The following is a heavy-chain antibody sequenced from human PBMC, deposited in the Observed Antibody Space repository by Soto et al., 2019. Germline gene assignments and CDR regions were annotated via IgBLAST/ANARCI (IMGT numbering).Heavy chain of an antibody. V-gene: IGHV4-59*01. CDR1: GGSISSYY. Sequence: QVQLQESGPGLVKPSETLSLTCTVSGGSISSYYWSWIRQPPGKGLEWIGYIYYSGCTNYNPSLKSRVTISVDTSKNQFSLKLSSVTAADTAVYYCARALILTGYYIHDAFDIWGQGTMVTVSS. J-gene: IGHJ3*02. CDR2: IYYSGCT. D-gene: IGHD3-9*01. CDR3: ARALILTGYYIHDAFDI.